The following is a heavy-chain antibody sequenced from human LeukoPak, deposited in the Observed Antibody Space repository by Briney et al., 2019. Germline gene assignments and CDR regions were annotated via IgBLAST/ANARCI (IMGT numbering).Heavy chain of an antibody. Sequence: SETPSLTCTVSGGSISSYYWSWIRQPPGKGLEWIGYIYYSGSTNYSPSLKSRLTISVDTSKNQFSLKLSSVTAADTAVYYCARTYGSSGLGYFDLWGRGTLVTVSS. CDR3: ARTYGSSGLGYFDL. CDR1: GGSISSYY. CDR2: IYYSGST. V-gene: IGHV4-59*01. D-gene: IGHD6-13*01. J-gene: IGHJ2*01.